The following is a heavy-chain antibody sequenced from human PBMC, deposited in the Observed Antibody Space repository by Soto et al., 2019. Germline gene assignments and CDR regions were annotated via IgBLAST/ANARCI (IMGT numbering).Heavy chain of an antibody. V-gene: IGHV3-7*05. CDR1: GFTFSSYW. CDR3: AGETGWLSDS. CDR2: IKQDGSEK. J-gene: IGHJ4*02. D-gene: IGHD6-19*01. Sequence: EVQLVESGGGLVQPGGSLRLSCTASGFTFSSYWRNWVRQAPGKGLEWVANIKQDGSEKYYVDSVKGRFTISRDNAKNSLYLQINSLRAEDTAVYYCAGETGWLSDSWGQGTLVTVSS.